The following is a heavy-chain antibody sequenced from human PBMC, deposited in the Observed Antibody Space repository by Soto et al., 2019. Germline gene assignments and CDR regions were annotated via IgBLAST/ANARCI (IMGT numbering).Heavy chain of an antibody. V-gene: IGHV4-39*01. J-gene: IGHJ4*02. D-gene: IGHD2-8*02. Sequence: SETLSLTCTVSGASISSSNYYWGWIRQPPGKGLEWIGSIYHNGETYYTPSLKSRATISVDTSKNQFSLKLRSVTAADTATFYCARHFCTGGPCFFDYWGQGILVTVSS. CDR3: ARHFCTGGPCFFDY. CDR2: IYHNGET. CDR1: GASISSSNYY.